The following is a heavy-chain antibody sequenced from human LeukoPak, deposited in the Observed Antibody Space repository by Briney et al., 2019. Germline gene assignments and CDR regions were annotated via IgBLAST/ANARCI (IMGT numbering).Heavy chain of an antibody. D-gene: IGHD6-19*01. J-gene: IGHJ4*02. CDR1: GFTFSSYW. Sequence: PGGSLRLSCAASGFTFSSYWMHWVRQAPGKGLVWVSRINSDGSSTNYADSVKGRFTISRDNAKNTLYLQMNSLRAEDTALYYCARRGAVAGTGDYWGQGTLVAVSS. V-gene: IGHV3-74*01. CDR3: ARRGAVAGTGDY. CDR2: INSDGSST.